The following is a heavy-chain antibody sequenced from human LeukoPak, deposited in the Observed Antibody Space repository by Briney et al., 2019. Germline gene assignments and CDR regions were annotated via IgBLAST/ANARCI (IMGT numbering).Heavy chain of an antibody. CDR3: AKDNDKVVDH. Sequence: ASVKVSCKTSGYTFSNYGISWVRQAPGQGLEWMGWITAYNGNRLYAQRFQGRITLTTDTSTSTSYMELRSLEYDDTAIYYCAKDNDKVVDHWGQGTLVTVSS. V-gene: IGHV1-18*01. CDR1: GYTFSNYG. D-gene: IGHD1-1*01. J-gene: IGHJ4*01. CDR2: ITAYNGNR.